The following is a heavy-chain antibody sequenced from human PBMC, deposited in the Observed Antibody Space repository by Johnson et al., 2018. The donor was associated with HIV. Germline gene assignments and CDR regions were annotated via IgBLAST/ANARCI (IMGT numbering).Heavy chain of an antibody. V-gene: IGHV3-11*04. CDR1: GFTFSDYY. Sequence: QVQLVESGGGLVKPGGSLRLSCAASGFTFSDYYMSWIRQAPGKGLEWVSYISNSGETVFYADSVKGRFTVSRDNTKNSLFLQIDTLRAEDTAVYYSARAKLGCVFDLWGQGTMVTVSS. J-gene: IGHJ3*01. D-gene: IGHD7-27*01. CDR2: ISNSGETV. CDR3: ARAKLGCVFDL.